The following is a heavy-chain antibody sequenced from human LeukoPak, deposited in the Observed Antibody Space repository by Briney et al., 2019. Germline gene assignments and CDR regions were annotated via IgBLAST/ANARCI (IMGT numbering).Heavy chain of an antibody. CDR3: ARRWFGESDAFDI. J-gene: IGHJ3*02. CDR2: INSDGSST. Sequence: GGPLRLSCAASGFTFSSYWMHWVRQAPGKGLVWVSRINSDGSSTSYADSVKGRFTISRDNAKNTLYLQMNSLRAEDTAVYYCARRWFGESDAFDIWGQGTMVTVSS. V-gene: IGHV3-74*01. CDR1: GFTFSSYW. D-gene: IGHD3-10*01.